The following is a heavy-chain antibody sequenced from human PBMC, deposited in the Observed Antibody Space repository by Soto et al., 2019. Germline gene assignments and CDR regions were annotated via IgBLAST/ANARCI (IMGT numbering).Heavy chain of an antibody. CDR3: ARLYSSSQGYYFDC. D-gene: IGHD6-13*01. V-gene: IGHV4-59*01. Sequence: SETLSLTCTVSGGSISSYYWSWIRQPPGKGLEWIGYIYYSGSTNYNPSLKSRVTISVDTSKNQFSLKLSSVTAADTAVYYCARLYSSSQGYYFDCWGQGTLVTVSS. CDR1: GGSISSYY. CDR2: IYYSGST. J-gene: IGHJ4*02.